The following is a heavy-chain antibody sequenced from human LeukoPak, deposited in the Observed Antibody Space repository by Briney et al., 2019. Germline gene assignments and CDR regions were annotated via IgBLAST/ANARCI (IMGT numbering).Heavy chain of an antibody. CDR3: ARDYAGDTSGLVLDY. Sequence: GGSLRLSCAASGFTFTDYYMSWIRQAPGKGLEWISYISPTGSRIYYTDSVKGRFTISRDNAKKSLILQMNSLRADDTAVYYCARDYAGDTSGLVLDYWGQGTLVTVSS. J-gene: IGHJ4*02. CDR2: ISPTGSRI. D-gene: IGHD3-22*01. V-gene: IGHV3-11*01. CDR1: GFTFTDYY.